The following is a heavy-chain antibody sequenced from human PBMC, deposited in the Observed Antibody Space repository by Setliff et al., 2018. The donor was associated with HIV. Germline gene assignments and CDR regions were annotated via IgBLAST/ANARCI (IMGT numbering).Heavy chain of an antibody. Sequence: LSLTCTVSGGSISSGSYYWGWIRQPPGKGLEWIGNIYYSGSSYYNPSLKSRVTISVETSKNQFSLKLSSVTAADTAVYYCARRGYSSGYFDYWGQGMLVTVSS. CDR3: ARRGYSSGYFDY. V-gene: IGHV4-39*01. CDR1: GGSISSGSYY. J-gene: IGHJ4*02. D-gene: IGHD6-19*01. CDR2: IYYSGSS.